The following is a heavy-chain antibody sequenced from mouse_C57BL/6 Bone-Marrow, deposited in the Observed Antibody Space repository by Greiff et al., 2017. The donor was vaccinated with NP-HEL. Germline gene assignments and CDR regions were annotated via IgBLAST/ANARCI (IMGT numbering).Heavy chain of an antibody. J-gene: IGHJ3*01. Sequence: VQLQQSGAELVRPGTSVKVSCKASGYAFTNYLIEWVKQRPGQGLVWIGVINPGSGGTNYNEKFKGKATLTADKSSSTAYMQLSSLTSEDSAVYFCARNYGSSYLSWFAYWGQGTLVTVSA. CDR3: ARNYGSSYLSWFAY. D-gene: IGHD1-1*01. V-gene: IGHV1-54*01. CDR1: GYAFTNYL. CDR2: INPGSGGT.